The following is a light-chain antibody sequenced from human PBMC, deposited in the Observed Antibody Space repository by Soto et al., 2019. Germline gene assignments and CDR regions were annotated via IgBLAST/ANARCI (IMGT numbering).Light chain of an antibody. Sequence: DIQMTQSPSSLSASVGDRVTITCRASQGISNYLAWYQQKPGKVPKLLIYNAYTLQSGVPARFSGSGSGADFTLTISSLQPEDVATYYCQKYNSALFTFGPGTKVDIK. J-gene: IGKJ3*01. CDR3: QKYNSALFT. CDR1: QGISNY. CDR2: NAY. V-gene: IGKV1-27*01.